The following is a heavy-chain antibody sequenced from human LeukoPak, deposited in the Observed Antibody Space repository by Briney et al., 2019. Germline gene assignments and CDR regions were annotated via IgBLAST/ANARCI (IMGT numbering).Heavy chain of an antibody. CDR3: ARGILSDY. CDR2: IIPIFGTA. V-gene: IGHV1-69*05. Sequence: SVKVSCKAFGGTFSSYAISWVRQAPGQGLEWMGAIIPIFGTANYAQKFQGRVTMTTDTSTSTAYMELRSLRSDDTAVYYCARGILSDYWGQGTLVTVSS. CDR1: GGTFSSYA. J-gene: IGHJ4*02.